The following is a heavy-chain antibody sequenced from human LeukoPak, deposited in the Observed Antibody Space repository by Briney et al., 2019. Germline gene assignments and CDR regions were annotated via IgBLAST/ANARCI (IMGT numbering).Heavy chain of an antibody. J-gene: IGHJ5*02. CDR3: ARSFWPRNWFDP. V-gene: IGHV1-69*05. CDR2: IIPIFGTA. D-gene: IGHD1-26*01. CDR1: GGTFSSYA. Sequence: SVKVSCKASGGTFSSYAVSWVRQAPGQGLEWMGGIIPIFGTANYAQKFQGRVTMTRDTSTSTVYMELSSLRSEDTAVYYCARSFWPRNWFDPWGQGTLVTVSS.